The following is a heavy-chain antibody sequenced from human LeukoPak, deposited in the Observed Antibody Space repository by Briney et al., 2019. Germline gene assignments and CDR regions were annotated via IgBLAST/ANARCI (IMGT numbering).Heavy chain of an antibody. D-gene: IGHD1-26*01. CDR2: MKPNSGNT. Sequence: ASVKVSCKAFGYTFTSYDINWVRQATGHGLEWMGWMKPNSGNTGYAQKFQGRVTMTRNTSIRTAYMELSSLRSDDTAVYYCARVFAVSYGGSAFDIWGQGTMVTVSS. CDR3: ARVFAVSYGGSAFDI. V-gene: IGHV1-8*01. J-gene: IGHJ3*02. CDR1: GYTFTSYD.